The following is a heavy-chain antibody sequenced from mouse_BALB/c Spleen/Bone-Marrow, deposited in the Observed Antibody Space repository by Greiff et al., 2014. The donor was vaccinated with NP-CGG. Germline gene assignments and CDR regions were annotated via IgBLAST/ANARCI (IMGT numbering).Heavy chain of an antibody. CDR1: GFTFSSYA. D-gene: IGHD1-1*01. J-gene: IGHJ2*01. CDR3: ARHITTVVADY. Sequence: EVKLVESGGGLVKPGGSLKLSCAASGFTFSSYAMSWVRQTPEKRLEWVATISSGGSYTYYPDSVKGRFTISRDNAKNTLYLRMSSLRSEDTAMYYCARHITTVVADYWGQGTTLTVSS. CDR2: ISSGGSYT. V-gene: IGHV5-9-3*01.